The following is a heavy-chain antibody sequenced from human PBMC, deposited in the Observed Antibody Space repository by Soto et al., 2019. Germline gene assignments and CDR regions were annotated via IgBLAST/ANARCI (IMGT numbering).Heavy chain of an antibody. J-gene: IGHJ5*01. CDR2: ISYDGSNK. Sequence: QVQLVESGGGVVQPGRSLRLSCAASGFTFSSYAMHWVRQAPGKGLEWVAVISYDGSNKYYADSVKGRFTISRDNSKNTLYLQMNSLRAEDTAVYYCARDSMNLDSSNWFDSWGQGTLVTVSS. D-gene: IGHD5-18*01. V-gene: IGHV3-30-3*01. CDR1: GFTFSSYA. CDR3: ARDSMNLDSSNWFDS.